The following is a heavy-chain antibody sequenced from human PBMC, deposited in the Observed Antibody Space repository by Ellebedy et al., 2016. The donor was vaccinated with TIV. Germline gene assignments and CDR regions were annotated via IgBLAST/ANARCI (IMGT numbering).Heavy chain of an antibody. J-gene: IGHJ6*02. Sequence: MPSETLSLTCAVSGGSFSTYFSTWILQTPGKGLEWSGGINHSTTNYKPSLKSGVTISIDASKNQFSLNLISVTAADTGVYYCARGQGYWSGYGMDVWGQGTTVTVSS. CDR3: ARGQGYWSGYGMDV. CDR1: GGSFSTYF. CDR2: INHSTT. V-gene: IGHV4-34*01. D-gene: IGHD3-3*01.